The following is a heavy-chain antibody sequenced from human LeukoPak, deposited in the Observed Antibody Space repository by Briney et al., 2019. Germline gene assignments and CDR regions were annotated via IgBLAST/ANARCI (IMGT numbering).Heavy chain of an antibody. J-gene: IGHJ4*02. D-gene: IGHD3-22*01. CDR1: GGSISSSSYY. CDR2: IYYSGST. Sequence: SETLSLTCTVSGGSISSSSYYWSWIRQPPGKGLEWIGYIYYSGSTNYNPSLKSRVTISVDTSKNQFSLKLSSVTAADTAVYYCARNYDSSGYGFDYWGQGTLVTVSS. V-gene: IGHV4-61*01. CDR3: ARNYDSSGYGFDY.